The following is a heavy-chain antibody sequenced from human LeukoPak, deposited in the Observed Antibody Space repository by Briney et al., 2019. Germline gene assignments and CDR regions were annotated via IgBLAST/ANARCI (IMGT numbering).Heavy chain of an antibody. CDR3: VRDIGAVAGTDDY. CDR2: INSDGGST. V-gene: IGHV3-74*01. Sequence: PGGSLRLSCAAPGFTFSSYWMHWVRQAPGKGLVWVSRINSDGGSTTYADSVKGRFTISRDNAKKTLYLQMNSLRVEDTAVYYCVRDIGAVAGTDDYWGQGTLVTVSS. CDR1: GFTFSSYW. J-gene: IGHJ4*02. D-gene: IGHD6-19*01.